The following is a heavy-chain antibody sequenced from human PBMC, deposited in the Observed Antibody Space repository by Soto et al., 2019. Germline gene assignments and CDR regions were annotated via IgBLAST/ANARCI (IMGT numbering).Heavy chain of an antibody. J-gene: IGHJ4*02. Sequence: SETLSLTCTISGDSISISSYYWAWIRQPPGKGLEWIGSMYYSGSTYNNPSLKSRVTISVDTSKNQFSLKLSSVTAADTAVYYCAGRGETRDYWGQGTLVTVSS. CDR3: AGRGETRDY. V-gene: IGHV4-39*07. CDR2: MYYSGST. D-gene: IGHD3-16*01. CDR1: GDSISISSYY.